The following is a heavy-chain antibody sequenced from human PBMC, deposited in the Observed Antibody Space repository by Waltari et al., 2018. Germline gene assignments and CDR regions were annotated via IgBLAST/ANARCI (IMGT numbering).Heavy chain of an antibody. CDR1: GGSISSSSYY. CDR2: IYYSGST. V-gene: IGHV4-39*01. D-gene: IGHD3-22*01. Sequence: QLQLQESGPGLVKPSETLSLTCTVSGGSISSSSYYWGWIRQPPGKGLEWIGSIYYSGSTYYNPSLKSRVTISVDTSKNQFSLKLSSVTAADTAVYYCAGTGAEGGSGYYYHWGQGTLVTVSS. CDR3: AGTGAEGGSGYYYH. J-gene: IGHJ5*02.